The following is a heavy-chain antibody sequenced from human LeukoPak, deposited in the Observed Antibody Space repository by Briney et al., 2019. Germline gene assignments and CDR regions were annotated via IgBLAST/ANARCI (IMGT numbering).Heavy chain of an antibody. Sequence: PSETLSLTCTLSGGSIGSSTYYCGWIRQPPGKGLEWIGSVYYSGSTYYNPSLKSRVTISVDTSKKQVSLKLSSVTAADTAVYYCARHGDGYISGSQNWFDPWGQGTLVTVSS. D-gene: IGHD6-19*01. J-gene: IGHJ5*02. V-gene: IGHV4-39*01. CDR1: GGSIGSSTYY. CDR3: ARHGDGYISGSQNWFDP. CDR2: VYYSGST.